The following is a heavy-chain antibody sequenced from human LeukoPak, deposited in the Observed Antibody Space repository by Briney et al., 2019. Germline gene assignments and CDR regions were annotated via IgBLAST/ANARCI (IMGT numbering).Heavy chain of an antibody. J-gene: IGHJ4*02. V-gene: IGHV4-34*01. Sequence: SETLSLTCAVYGGSFSGYYWSWIRQSPGKGLEWIGEINQSGSTNHNPSLKSRVTITVDTSKNQFSLKVSSVTAADTAVYYCARGYGSGFAYWGQGTLVTVSS. CDR3: ARGYGSGFAY. CDR1: GGSFSGYY. D-gene: IGHD3-10*01. CDR2: INQSGST.